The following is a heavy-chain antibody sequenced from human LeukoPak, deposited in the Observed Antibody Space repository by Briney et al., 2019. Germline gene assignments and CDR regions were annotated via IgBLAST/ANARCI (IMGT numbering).Heavy chain of an antibody. CDR3: ARGLRGYWFDP. V-gene: IGHV1-8*01. J-gene: IGHJ5*02. Sequence: ASVKVSCKASGYTFTSYDINWVRPATGQGLEWMGLMNPNSGNTGNAQKFQGRVTMTTDTSISTAYMELSGLRPEDTAVYYCARGLRGYWFDPWGQGTLVTVSS. CDR1: GYTFTSYD. CDR2: MNPNSGNT. D-gene: IGHD3-16*01.